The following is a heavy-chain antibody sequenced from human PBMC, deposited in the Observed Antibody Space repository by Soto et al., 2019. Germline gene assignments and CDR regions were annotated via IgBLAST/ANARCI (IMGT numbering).Heavy chain of an antibody. CDR2: IYYRGST. CDR1: GDSISSSRYY. Sequence: QLQLQESGPGLVKPSETLSLTCTVSGDSISSSRYYWGWVRQPPGKGLEWIGSIYYRGSTYYSPPIKSRVTISVDTSKNQFSLKLSSVTAADTAVYYCARHLHPTTGYCPSTSCYHFDYWGQGTLVTVSS. CDR3: ARHLHPTTGYCPSTSCYHFDY. V-gene: IGHV4-39*01. D-gene: IGHD2-2*01. J-gene: IGHJ4*02.